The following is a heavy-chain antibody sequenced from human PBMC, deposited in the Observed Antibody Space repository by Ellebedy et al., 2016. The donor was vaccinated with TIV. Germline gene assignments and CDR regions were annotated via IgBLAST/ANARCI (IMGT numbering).Heavy chain of an antibody. D-gene: IGHD5-18*01. CDR3: ARAPPGGYSYGY. J-gene: IGHJ4*02. CDR1: GYTFTTYD. CDR2: MNPSSGNT. Sequence: ASVKVSCXASGYTFTTYDINWIRQATGQGLEWMGWMNPSSGNTGCAQKFQGRVSMTRDTSINTAYMELTNLEPEDTAMYYCARAPPGGYSYGYWGQGTPVTVSS. V-gene: IGHV1-8*01.